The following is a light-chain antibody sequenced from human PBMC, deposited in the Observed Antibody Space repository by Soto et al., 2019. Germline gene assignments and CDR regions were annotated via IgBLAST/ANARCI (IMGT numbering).Light chain of an antibody. CDR3: QQYNNWPPWT. V-gene: IGKV3-15*01. CDR2: DAS. Sequence: EIVMTQSPASLSVSPGERATLSCRASQSLSNNLAWYQQKSGQAPRLLIYDASTRATGVPARFSGSGSGTEFTLTISSLQFEDFAVYYCQQYNNWPPWTFGQGTKVEIK. CDR1: QSLSNN. J-gene: IGKJ1*01.